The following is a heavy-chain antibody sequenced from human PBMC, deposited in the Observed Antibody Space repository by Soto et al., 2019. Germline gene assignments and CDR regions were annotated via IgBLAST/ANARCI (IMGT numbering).Heavy chain of an antibody. CDR2: ISAYNGHT. CDR3: ARTLIAARANADDY. J-gene: IGHJ4*02. Sequence: ATGKVSCKASGYRFDTSGINWVRQAPGQRPEWMGWISAYNGHTNYAQKLQGRVTITTDTSTSTAYMELRSLRSDDTAVYYCARTLIAARANADDYWGQGTLVTVSS. CDR1: GYRFDTSG. D-gene: IGHD6-6*01. V-gene: IGHV1-18*01.